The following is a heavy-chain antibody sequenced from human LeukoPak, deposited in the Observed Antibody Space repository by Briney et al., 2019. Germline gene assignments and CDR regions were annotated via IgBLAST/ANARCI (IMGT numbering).Heavy chain of an antibody. CDR3: ARVLFPATTVTTRAQFDP. J-gene: IGHJ5*02. CDR1: GYTFTGYY. Sequence: ASVKVSCKASGYTFTGYYMHWVRQAPGQGLEWMGWINPNSGGTNYAQKFQGRVTMTRDTSISTAYMELSRLRSDDTAVYYCARVLFPATTVTTRAQFDPWGQGTLVTVSS. V-gene: IGHV1-2*02. CDR2: INPNSGGT. D-gene: IGHD4-17*01.